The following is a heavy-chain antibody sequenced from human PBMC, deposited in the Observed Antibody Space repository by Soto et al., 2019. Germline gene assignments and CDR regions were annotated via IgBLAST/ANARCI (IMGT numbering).Heavy chain of an antibody. J-gene: IGHJ4*02. V-gene: IGHV3-30*19. Sequence: QLQLVESGGGVVQPGTSLSLSCAASGFMFTSYVMHWVRQAPGKGLEWVALTSYDGSNNYYGDSVKGRFTVSRDNSKNTLHLQMDSLRPQDTVLYSCARWWPTWGFDLWGQGTRVCVSS. CDR2: TSYDGSNN. CDR1: GFMFTSYV. CDR3: ARWWPTWGFDL. D-gene: IGHD3-9*01.